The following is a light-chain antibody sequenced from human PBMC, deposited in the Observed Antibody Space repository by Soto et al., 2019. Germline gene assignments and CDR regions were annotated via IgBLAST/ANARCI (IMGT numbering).Light chain of an antibody. V-gene: IGKV1D-12*01. CDR2: AAS. J-gene: IGKJ4*01. CDR1: QGISRS. CDR3: QQSYIIPLT. Sequence: DIQMTQSPSSVSASVGDRVTISCQASQGISRSLAWYQQKPGKAPKLLIYAASSLQSGVPSRFSGSGFGTDFTLTISSLQPEDFAIYHCQQSYIIPLTFGGGTKVDVK.